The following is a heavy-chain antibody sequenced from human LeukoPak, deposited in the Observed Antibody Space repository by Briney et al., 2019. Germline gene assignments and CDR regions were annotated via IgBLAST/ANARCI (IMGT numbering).Heavy chain of an antibody. D-gene: IGHD6-19*01. V-gene: IGHV3-23*01. J-gene: IGHJ4*02. CDR1: GFTFSNYA. Sequence: GRSLRLSCAASGFTFSNYAMSWVRQVPGKGLEWVSTISGSGGSTYYADSLKGRFTISRDNSKNTLFLQMNSLRAEDTAVYYCGKERGYTSGLGGLDYWGQGTLATVS. CDR3: GKERGYTSGLGGLDY. CDR2: ISGSGGST.